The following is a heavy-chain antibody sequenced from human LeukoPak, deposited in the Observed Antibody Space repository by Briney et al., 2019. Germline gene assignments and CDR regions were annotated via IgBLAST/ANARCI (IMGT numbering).Heavy chain of an antibody. J-gene: IGHJ4*02. V-gene: IGHV3-48*03. CDR2: ISSSGSTI. CDR3: ASLHIVVVTAIFDY. CDR1: GFTFSSYE. Sequence: GGSLRLSCAASGFTFSSYEMNWVRQAPGKGLEWVSYISSSGSTIYYADSVKGRFTISRDNAKNSLYLQMNSLRAEDTAVYYCASLHIVVVTAIFDYWGQGTLVTVSS. D-gene: IGHD2-21*02.